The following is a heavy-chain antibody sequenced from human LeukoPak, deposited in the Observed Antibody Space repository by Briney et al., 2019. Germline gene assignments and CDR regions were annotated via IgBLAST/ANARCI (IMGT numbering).Heavy chain of an antibody. J-gene: IGHJ3*02. D-gene: IGHD3-10*01. CDR1: GGSISSSSYY. CDR2: IYYSGST. Sequence: SETLSLTCTVSGGSISSSSYYWGWIRQPPGKGLEWIGSIYYSGSTYYNPSLKSRVTISVDTSKNQFSLKLSSVTAADTAVYYCARDAGIRDLNAFDIWGQGTMATVSS. CDR3: ARDAGIRDLNAFDI. V-gene: IGHV4-39*02.